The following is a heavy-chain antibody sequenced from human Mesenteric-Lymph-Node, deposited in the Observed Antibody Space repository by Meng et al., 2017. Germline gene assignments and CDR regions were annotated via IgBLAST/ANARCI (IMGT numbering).Heavy chain of an antibody. J-gene: IGHJ6*02. Sequence: ESPKISGAASGFTFSSYWMSWVRQAPGKGLEWVANIKQDGSEKYYVDSVKGRFTISRDNAKNSLYLQMNSLRAEDTAVYYCARCFRTPYSSSAYYYYYGMDVWGQGTTVTGSS. D-gene: IGHD6-6*01. V-gene: IGHV3-7*01. CDR3: ARCFRTPYSSSAYYYYYGMDV. CDR2: IKQDGSEK. CDR1: GFTFSSYW.